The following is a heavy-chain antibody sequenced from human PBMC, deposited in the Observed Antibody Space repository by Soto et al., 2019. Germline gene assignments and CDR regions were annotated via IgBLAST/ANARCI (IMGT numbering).Heavy chain of an antibody. J-gene: IGHJ4*02. CDR2: TYYRFKWYN. Sequence: LSQTLSLTCAISGDSVSSNSAAWNWIRQSPSRGLEWLGRTYYRFKWYNDYAVSVKSRITINADTSKNQFSLQMNSVTPEDRAVYYCVRERWLQSVPANFDYWGQGTLVTVSS. D-gene: IGHD5-12*01. V-gene: IGHV6-1*01. CDR1: GDSVSSNSAA. CDR3: VRERWLQSVPANFDY.